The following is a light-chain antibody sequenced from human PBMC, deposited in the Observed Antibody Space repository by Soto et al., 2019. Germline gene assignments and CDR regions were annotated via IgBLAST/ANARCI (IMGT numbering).Light chain of an antibody. V-gene: IGKV3-15*01. CDR2: GAS. CDR1: QNININ. Sequence: VLTHSPATLSVSPLYMATLSFSASQNININLASYQQKPGQAPRLLLYGASTRAAGFPARFSGSGSGTEFVLTITGLQSEDFALYYCHKYNNWPRNFGQGTKVDIK. J-gene: IGKJ2*01. CDR3: HKYNNWPRN.